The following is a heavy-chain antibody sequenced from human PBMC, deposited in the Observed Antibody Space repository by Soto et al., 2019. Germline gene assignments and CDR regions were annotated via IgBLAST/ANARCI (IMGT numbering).Heavy chain of an antibody. CDR3: ARDQLYYNDISGRPLNAFDV. CDR2: ITSSSSFI. V-gene: IGHV3-21*01. CDR1: GFTFSSYS. J-gene: IGHJ3*01. Sequence: PGGSLRLSCAASGFTFSSYSMNWVRQAPGKGLEWVSSITSSSSFIFYADALKGRFAISRDNAKNSLYLQMNSLRAEDTAVYYCARDQLYYNDISGRPLNAFDVWGQGTMVTVSS. D-gene: IGHD3-22*01.